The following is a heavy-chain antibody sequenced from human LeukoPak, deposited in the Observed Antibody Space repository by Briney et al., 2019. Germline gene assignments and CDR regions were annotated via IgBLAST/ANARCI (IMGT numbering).Heavy chain of an antibody. CDR1: GFTFSSYA. V-gene: IGHV3-23*01. CDR2: ISKSGDST. Sequence: PGGSLRLSCAASGFTFSSYAISWVRPAPGKGLEWVSAISKSGDSTYYADSVKGRFTISRDNSKNTIYLQMNSQRVEDTAVYYCAKLSGWTGWFFDYWGQGTVVTVSS. D-gene: IGHD6-19*01. CDR3: AKLSGWTGWFFDY. J-gene: IGHJ4*02.